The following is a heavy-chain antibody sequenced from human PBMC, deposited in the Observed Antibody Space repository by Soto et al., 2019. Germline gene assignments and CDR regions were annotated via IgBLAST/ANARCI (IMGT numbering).Heavy chain of an antibody. Sequence: ASVKVSCKASGYTFTSYVISWVRHAPGQGLEWMGWISTYNDKTAYAQKVRGRVTMTTDTSTSTAYVELRSLRSDDTAVYYCASDFFSSGGTWSGAFDIWGQGTLVTVXS. CDR2: ISTYNDKT. V-gene: IGHV1-18*01. J-gene: IGHJ3*02. CDR3: ASDFFSSGGTWSGAFDI. CDR1: GYTFTSYV. D-gene: IGHD2-15*01.